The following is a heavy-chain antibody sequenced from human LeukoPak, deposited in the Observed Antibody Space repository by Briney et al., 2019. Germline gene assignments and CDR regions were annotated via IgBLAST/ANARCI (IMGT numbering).Heavy chain of an antibody. J-gene: IGHJ4*02. V-gene: IGHV1-3*01. CDR3: ARRGSSWSEFDY. CDR2: INAGNGNT. Sequence: GASVKVSCKASGYTFTSYAMHWVRQAPGQRLEWMGWINAGNGNTEYSRKFQGRVTITRDTSASTAYMELSSLRSEDTAVYYCARRGSSWSEFDYWGQGTLVTVSS. D-gene: IGHD6-6*01. CDR1: GYTFTSYA.